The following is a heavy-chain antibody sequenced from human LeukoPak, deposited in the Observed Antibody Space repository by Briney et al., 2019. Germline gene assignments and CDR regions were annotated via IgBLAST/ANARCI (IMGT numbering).Heavy chain of an antibody. V-gene: IGHV1-18*01. D-gene: IGHD2-15*01. CDR2: ISAYNGNT. Sequence: ASVKVSCKASGYTFTSYGISWVRQAPGQGLEWMGWISAYNGNTNYAQKFQGRVTMTRDTSTSTVYMELSSLRSEDTAVYYCAREGGGGIDIEPSFDYWGQGTLVTVSS. CDR3: AREGGGGIDIEPSFDY. CDR1: GYTFTSYG. J-gene: IGHJ4*02.